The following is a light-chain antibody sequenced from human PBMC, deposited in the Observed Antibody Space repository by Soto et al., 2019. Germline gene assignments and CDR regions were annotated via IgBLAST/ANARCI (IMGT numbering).Light chain of an antibody. Sequence: QSALTQPPSASGSPGQSVTISCTGTSSDVGGYNYVSWYQQYPGTAPKLMNYDVTKRPSGVPDRFSGSKSGHPASLTVSGLHAWDEVDDCGRLYAASNNFYFVFGGGTKVTVL. CDR3: RLYAASNNFYFV. V-gene: IGLV2-8*01. CDR1: SSDVGGYNY. CDR2: DVT. J-gene: IGLJ3*02.